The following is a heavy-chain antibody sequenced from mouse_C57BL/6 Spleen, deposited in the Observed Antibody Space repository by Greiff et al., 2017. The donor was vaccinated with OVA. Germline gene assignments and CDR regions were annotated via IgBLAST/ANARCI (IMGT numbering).Heavy chain of an antibody. CDR2: ISSGGSYT. V-gene: IGHV5-6*01. J-gene: IGHJ1*03. CDR3: ANYYGSSHWYFDV. Sequence: EVQLVESGGDLVKPGGSLKLSCAASGFTFSSYGMSWVRQTPDKRLAWVATISSGGSYTYYPDSVKGRFTISRDNAKNTLYLQMSSLKSEDTAMYYCANYYGSSHWYFDVWGTGTTVTVSS. CDR1: GFTFSSYG. D-gene: IGHD1-1*01.